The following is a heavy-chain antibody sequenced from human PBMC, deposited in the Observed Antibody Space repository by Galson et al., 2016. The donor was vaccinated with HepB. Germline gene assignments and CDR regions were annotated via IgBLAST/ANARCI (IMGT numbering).Heavy chain of an antibody. J-gene: IGHJ3*02. CDR2: ISYDGSNK. D-gene: IGHD2-2*01. CDR3: AKEYLQKDIVVVGNDAFDI. V-gene: IGHV3-30*18. Sequence: SLRLSCAVSGFTFSTYGMHWVRQAPGKGLEWVAVISYDGSNKYYADSVKGRFTISRDTSKNTLYLQMNSLRAEDTAVYYCAKEYLQKDIVVVGNDAFDIWGQGTMVPVSS. CDR1: GFTFSTYG.